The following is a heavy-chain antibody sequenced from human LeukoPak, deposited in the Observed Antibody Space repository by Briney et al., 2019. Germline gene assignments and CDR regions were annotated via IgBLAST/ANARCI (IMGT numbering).Heavy chain of an antibody. CDR1: GGSISSYY. CDR2: IYYSGST. V-gene: IGHV4-59*01. CDR3: ARASYCGGDCSIPPDY. J-gene: IGHJ4*02. D-gene: IGHD2-21*02. Sequence: NPSETLSLTCTVSGGSISSYYWSWIRQPPGKGLEWIGYIYYSGSTNYNPSLKSRVTISVDTSKNQFSLKLSSVTAADTAVYYCARASYCGGDCSIPPDYWGQGTLVTVSS.